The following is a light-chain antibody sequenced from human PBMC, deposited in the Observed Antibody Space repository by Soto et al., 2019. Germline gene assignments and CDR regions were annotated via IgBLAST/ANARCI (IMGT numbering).Light chain of an antibody. Sequence: EIVLTQSPATLSLSPGERATLSCRASQSVSSYLAWYQQKPGQAPRLLIYDASNRATGIPARFSGSGSGTDFTLTISRLEPEDFAVYYCQQRSSWSKTFGGGTKVEIK. CDR1: QSVSSY. CDR2: DAS. V-gene: IGKV3-11*01. CDR3: QQRSSWSKT. J-gene: IGKJ4*01.